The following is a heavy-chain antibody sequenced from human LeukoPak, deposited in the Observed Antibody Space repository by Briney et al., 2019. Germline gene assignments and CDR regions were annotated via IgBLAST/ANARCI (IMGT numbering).Heavy chain of an antibody. D-gene: IGHD2/OR15-2a*01. CDR2: ISASGAST. Sequence: GGSLRLSCAASGFTFSSYAMSWVRQAPGKGLEWVSAISASGASTYYADSVKGRFTISRDNAKNSLYLQMNSLRAEDTAVYYCARGLSAGPRWFDYWGQGTLVTVSS. CDR1: GFTFSSYA. CDR3: ARGLSAGPRWFDY. V-gene: IGHV3-23*01. J-gene: IGHJ4*02.